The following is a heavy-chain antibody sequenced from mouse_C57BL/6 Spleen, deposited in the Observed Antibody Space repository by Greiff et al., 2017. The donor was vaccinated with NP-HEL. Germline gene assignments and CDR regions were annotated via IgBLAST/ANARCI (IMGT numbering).Heavy chain of an antibody. Sequence: QVQLKQPGAELVRPGSSVKLSCKASGYTFTSYWMHWVKQRPIQGLEWIGNIDPSDSETHYNQKFKDKATLTVDKSSSTAYMQLSSLTSEDSAVYYCARTSYSNFYYFDYWGQGTTLTVSS. CDR1: GYTFTSYW. D-gene: IGHD2-5*01. CDR3: ARTSYSNFYYFDY. J-gene: IGHJ2*01. CDR2: IDPSDSET. V-gene: IGHV1-52*01.